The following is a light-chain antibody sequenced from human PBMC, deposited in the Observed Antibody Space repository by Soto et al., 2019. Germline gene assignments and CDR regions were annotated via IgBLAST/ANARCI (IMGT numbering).Light chain of an antibody. CDR3: SSYTTSNTRQIV. V-gene: IGLV2-14*03. J-gene: IGLJ1*01. Sequence: QPALIQPASVSGSPGQSITISCTGTSSDVVGYNYVSWYQHHPGKAPKLIIYDVSNRPSGVSIRFSGSKSDNTASLTISGLQPEDEADYHCSSYTTSNTRQIVFGTGTKVTVL. CDR2: DVS. CDR1: SSDVVGYNY.